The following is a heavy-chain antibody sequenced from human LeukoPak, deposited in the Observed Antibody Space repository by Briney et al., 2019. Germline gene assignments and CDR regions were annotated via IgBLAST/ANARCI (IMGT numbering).Heavy chain of an antibody. J-gene: IGHJ4*02. Sequence: GASVKVSCKASGYTFTSYYMHWVRQAPGQGLEWMGIINPSGGSTSYAQKFQGRVTMTRDMSTSTVYMELSSLRSEDTAVYYCARSWIQLWFLDYWGQGTLVTVSS. D-gene: IGHD5-18*01. CDR3: ARSWIQLWFLDY. CDR1: GYTFTSYY. CDR2: INPSGGST. V-gene: IGHV1-46*01.